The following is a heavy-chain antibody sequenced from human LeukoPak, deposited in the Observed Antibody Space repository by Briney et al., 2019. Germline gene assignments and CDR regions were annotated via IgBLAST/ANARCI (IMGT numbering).Heavy chain of an antibody. V-gene: IGHV3-33*01. CDR2: IRYDGSNK. J-gene: IGHJ4*02. CDR1: GFTFSSYG. Sequence: GSLSLSCAASGFTFSSYGMHWVRQAPGKGLEWVAVIRYDGSNKYYADSVKGRFTISRDNSKNTLYLQMNSLRAEDTAVYYCAREEGPFDYWGQGTLVTVSS. CDR3: AREEGPFDY.